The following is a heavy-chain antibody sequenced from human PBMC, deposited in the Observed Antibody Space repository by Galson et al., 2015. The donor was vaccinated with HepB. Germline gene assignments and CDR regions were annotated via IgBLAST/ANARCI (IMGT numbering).Heavy chain of an antibody. CDR3: AKEHGYRGEHYGAHFDI. CDR2: ISYEGSVK. CDR1: GFVFSNYG. J-gene: IGHJ4*02. V-gene: IGHV3-30*18. Sequence: SLRLSCAASGFVFSNYGMQWVRQAPGKGLEWLAVISYEGSVKYYADSVKGRLTISRDDSKNTLYLQMNSLRVEDTAVYYCAKEHGYRGEHYGAHFDIWGQGTLVTVSS. D-gene: IGHD1-26*01.